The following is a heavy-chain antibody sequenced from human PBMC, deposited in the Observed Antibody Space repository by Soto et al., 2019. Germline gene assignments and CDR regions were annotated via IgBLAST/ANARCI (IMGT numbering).Heavy chain of an antibody. CDR1: GFTVSSKY. V-gene: IGHV3-23*01. CDR3: AKSACSSTSCYSDY. CDR2: ISGSGGST. D-gene: IGHD2-2*02. J-gene: IGHJ4*02. Sequence: GGSLRLSCAASGFTVSSKYMSWVRQAPGKGLEWVSAISGSGGSTYYADSVKGRFTISRDNSKNTLYLQMNSLRAEDTAVYYCAKSACSSTSCYSDYWGQGTLVTVSS.